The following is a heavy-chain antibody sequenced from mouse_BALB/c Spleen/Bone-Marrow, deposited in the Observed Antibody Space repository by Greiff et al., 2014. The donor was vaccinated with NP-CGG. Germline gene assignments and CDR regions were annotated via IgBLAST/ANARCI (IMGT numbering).Heavy chain of an antibody. D-gene: IGHD1-1*01. CDR2: ITYSGTT. Sequence: VQLQQSGPDLVKPSQSLSLTCTVPGYSIPSGYTWHWIRPFPGNTLEWMGYITYSGTTNYNPSLKSRISITRDTSKNQFFLQLNSVTTEDTATYYCAITTVVNAMDYWGQGTSVTVSS. V-gene: IGHV3-1*02. CDR1: GYSIPSGYT. J-gene: IGHJ4*01. CDR3: AITTVVNAMDY.